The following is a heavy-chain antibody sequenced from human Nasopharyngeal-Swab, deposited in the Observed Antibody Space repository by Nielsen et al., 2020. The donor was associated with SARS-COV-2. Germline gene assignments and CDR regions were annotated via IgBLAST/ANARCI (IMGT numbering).Heavy chain of an antibody. CDR1: GGSISSSSYY. Sequence: SETLSLTCTVSGGSISSSSYYWGWIRQPPGEGLEWIGSIYYSGSTYYNPSLKSRVTISVDTSKNQFSLKLSSVTAADTAVYYCARAKRYCSGGCCYFSSSYYFDYRGQGTLVTVSS. CDR2: IYYSGST. V-gene: IGHV4-39*07. J-gene: IGHJ4*02. CDR3: ARAKRYCSGGCCYFSSSYYFDY. D-gene: IGHD2-15*01.